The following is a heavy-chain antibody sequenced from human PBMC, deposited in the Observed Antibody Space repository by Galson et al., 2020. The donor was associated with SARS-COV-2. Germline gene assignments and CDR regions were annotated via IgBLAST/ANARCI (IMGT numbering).Heavy chain of an antibody. CDR1: GFTFSSYA. V-gene: IGHV3-30*04. J-gene: IGHJ6*02. D-gene: IGHD3-3*01. CDR3: AKDFGDRYDFWSGYYQYYYYNMDV. Sequence: GGSLRLSCAASGFTFSSYAMHWVRQAPGKGLEWVAVLSYDGSNKYYADSVKGRFTISRDNSKNTLYLQMNSLRAEDTAVYYCAKDFGDRYDFWSGYYQYYYYNMDVWGQGTTVTVSS. CDR2: LSYDGSNK.